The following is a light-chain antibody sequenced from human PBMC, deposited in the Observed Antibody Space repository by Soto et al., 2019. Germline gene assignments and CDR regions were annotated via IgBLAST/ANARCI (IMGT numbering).Light chain of an antibody. CDR1: QTIRSNY. J-gene: IGKJ1*01. CDR2: GAS. CDR3: QQYGSSPWT. Sequence: ETVLTQSPGTLSLSPGERATLSCRASQTIRSNYLAWYRQTPGQAPRRLIYGASNRATGIADRFSGSGSWTDFTLIISRLEPEDFALYYCQQYGSSPWTFGQGTKVEIK. V-gene: IGKV3-20*01.